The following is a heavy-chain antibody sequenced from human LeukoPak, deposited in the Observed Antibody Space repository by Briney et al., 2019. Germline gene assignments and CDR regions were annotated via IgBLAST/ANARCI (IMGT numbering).Heavy chain of an antibody. Sequence: SVKVSCKASGGTFGSYAISWVRQAPGQGLEWMGRIIPIFGTANYAQKFQGRVTITTDESTSTAYMELSSLRSEDTAVYYCARAPGYSYGHPFDYWGQGTLVTVSS. D-gene: IGHD5-18*01. CDR2: IIPIFGTA. CDR3: ARAPGYSYGHPFDY. J-gene: IGHJ4*02. V-gene: IGHV1-69*05. CDR1: GGTFGSYA.